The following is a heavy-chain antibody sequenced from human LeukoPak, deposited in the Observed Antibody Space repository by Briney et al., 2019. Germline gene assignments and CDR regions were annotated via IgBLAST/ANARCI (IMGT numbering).Heavy chain of an antibody. CDR3: ARVSSWYFDL. J-gene: IGHJ2*01. V-gene: IGHV4-59*01. CDR1: GGSISSYY. CDR2: IYYSGST. Sequence: SETLSLTCTVSGGSISSYYWSWLRQPPGKGLEWIGYIYYSGSTNYNPSLKSRVTISVDTSKNQFSLKLSSVTAADTAVYYCARVSSWYFDLWGRGTLVTVSS. D-gene: IGHD6-13*01.